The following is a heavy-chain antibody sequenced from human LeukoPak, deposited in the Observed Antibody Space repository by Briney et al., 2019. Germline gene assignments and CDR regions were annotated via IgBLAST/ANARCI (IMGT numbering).Heavy chain of an antibody. CDR3: ARASAYDSSGYYAFDI. CDR2: FDPEDGET. D-gene: IGHD3-22*01. J-gene: IGHJ3*02. CDR1: GYTLTELS. V-gene: IGHV1-24*01. Sequence: ASVNVSCKVSGYTLTELSMHWVRQAPGEGLEWMGGFDPEDGETIYAQKFQGRVTITADKSTSTAYMELSSLRSEDTAVYYCARASAYDSSGYYAFDIWGQGTMVTVSS.